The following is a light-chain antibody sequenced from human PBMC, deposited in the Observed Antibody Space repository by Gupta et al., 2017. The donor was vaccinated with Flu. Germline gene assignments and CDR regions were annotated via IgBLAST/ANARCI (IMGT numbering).Light chain of an antibody. V-gene: IGLV2-14*01. J-gene: IGLJ3*02. Sequence: QSTLTQPASVSGSPGQSITISCTGTSSDVGGYSYVSWYQQHPGKAPKLMIYEVTDRPSGVSNRFSGSKSGNTASLTISGLQAEDEADYFCASYTPTSTWVFGGGTKLTVL. CDR3: ASYTPTSTWV. CDR2: EVT. CDR1: SSDVGGYSY.